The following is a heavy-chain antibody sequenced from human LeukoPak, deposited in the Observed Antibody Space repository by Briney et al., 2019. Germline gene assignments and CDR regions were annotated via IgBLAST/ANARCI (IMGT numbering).Heavy chain of an antibody. J-gene: IGHJ6*02. V-gene: IGHV3-9*01. D-gene: IGHD3-16*01. CDR2: ITWRSDTL. CDR3: ENDSGSAITSALALDV. Sequence: SLRLSCAVSGFIFDDYAMHWVRQAPGKGLEWVSGITWRSDTLAYAACVHARFSRVSNNRNTLLHLHIISLRPDASAVYYVENDSGSAITSALALDVWGQGTIVTVSS. CDR1: GFIFDDYA.